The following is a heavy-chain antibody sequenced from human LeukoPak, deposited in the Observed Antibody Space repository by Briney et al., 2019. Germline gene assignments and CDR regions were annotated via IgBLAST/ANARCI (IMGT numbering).Heavy chain of an antibody. CDR3: ARLGELSSDDY. Sequence: GASVKVSCKASGYTFTSYGISWVRQAPGQGPEWMGWMNPNSGNTGYAQKFRGRVSITRNTSISTAYMELSSLVSEDTAVYYCARLGELSSDDYWGQGTLVTVSS. D-gene: IGHD3-16*02. CDR1: GYTFTSYG. J-gene: IGHJ4*02. CDR2: MNPNSGNT. V-gene: IGHV1-8*03.